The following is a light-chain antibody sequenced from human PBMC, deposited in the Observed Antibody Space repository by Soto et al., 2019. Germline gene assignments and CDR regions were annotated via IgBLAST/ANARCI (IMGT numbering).Light chain of an antibody. CDR2: ANN. V-gene: IGLV1-44*01. CDR3: AAWDDSRNVVL. CDR1: SSNIGSKT. J-gene: IGLJ2*01. Sequence: QSVLTQPPSASGTPGQRVTISCSGSSSNIGSKTVNWYQQLPGTAPKLLIYANNQRPSGVPDRFSGSKSGTSASLAISGLQSEDEADYYCAAWDDSRNVVLFGGGTKVTAL.